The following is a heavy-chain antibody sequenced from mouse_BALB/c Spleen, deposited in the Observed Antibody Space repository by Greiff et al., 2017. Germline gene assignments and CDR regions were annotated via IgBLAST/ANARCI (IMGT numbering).Heavy chain of an antibody. J-gene: IGHJ3*01. CDR3: ARDGGYSAWFAY. D-gene: IGHD2-3*01. CDR2: ISSGGSYT. V-gene: IGHV5-9-4*01. Sequence: EVKLVESGGGLVKPGGSLKLSCAASGFTFSSYAMSWVRQSPEKRLEWVAEISSGGSYTYYPDTVTGRFTISRDNAKNTLYLEMSSLRSEDTAMYYCARDGGYSAWFAYWGQGTLVTVSA. CDR1: GFTFSSYA.